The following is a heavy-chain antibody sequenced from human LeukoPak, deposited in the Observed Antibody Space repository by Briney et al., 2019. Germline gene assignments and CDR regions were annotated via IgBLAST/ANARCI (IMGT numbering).Heavy chain of an antibody. D-gene: IGHD3-3*01. Sequence: GASVKVSCKVSGYTLTQLSVHWVRQAPGKGLEWMGGFDVEDGEIIYAQKFQGRVTMTEDTSTDTAYMKLSSLRSEDTAVYYCATNRQIMILGVVIMPAFDIWGQGTMVTVSS. V-gene: IGHV1-24*01. CDR3: ATNRQIMILGVVIMPAFDI. CDR2: FDVEDGEI. CDR1: GYTLTQLS. J-gene: IGHJ3*02.